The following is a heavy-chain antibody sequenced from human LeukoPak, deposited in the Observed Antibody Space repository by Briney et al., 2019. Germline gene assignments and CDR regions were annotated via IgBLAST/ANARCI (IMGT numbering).Heavy chain of an antibody. CDR3: ARGEARGDGYNLAYYYGMDV. D-gene: IGHD5-24*01. CDR2: INHSGST. J-gene: IGHJ6*02. CDR1: GGSFSGYY. V-gene: IGHV4-34*01. Sequence: SETLSLTCAVYGGSFSGYYWSWIRQPPGKGLEWIGEINHSGSTNYNPSLKSRVTISVDTSKNPFSMKLTSVTAADTAVYYCARGEARGDGYNLAYYYGMDVWGQGTTVTVSS.